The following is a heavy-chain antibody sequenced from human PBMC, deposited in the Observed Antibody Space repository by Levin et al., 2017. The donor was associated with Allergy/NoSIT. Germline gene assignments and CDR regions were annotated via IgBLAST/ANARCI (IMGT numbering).Heavy chain of an antibody. J-gene: IGHJ2*01. D-gene: IGHD3-3*01. Sequence: RGESLKISCKASGYSFTSYWIGWVRQMPGKGLEWMGIIYPGDSDTRYSPSFQGQVTISADKSISTAYLQWSSLKASDTAMYYCARLRGYDSSYWYFDLWGRGTLVTVTS. CDR3: ARLRGYDSSYWYFDL. V-gene: IGHV5-51*01. CDR1: GYSFTSYW. CDR2: IYPGDSDT.